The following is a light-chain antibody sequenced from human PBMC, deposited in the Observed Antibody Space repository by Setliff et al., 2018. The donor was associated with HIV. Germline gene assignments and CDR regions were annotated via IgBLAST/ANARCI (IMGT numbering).Light chain of an antibody. J-gene: IGLJ1*01. CDR1: SSDVGGYNF. V-gene: IGLV2-14*03. CDR2: DVS. Sequence: QSVLTQPASVSGSPGQSITISCTGTSSDVGGYNFVSWYQQHPGKAPKLTISDVSKRPSGVSHRFSGSKSGNTASLTISGLQTEDEADYYCCSYTTSLTYVFGTGTKVTVL. CDR3: CSYTTSLTYV.